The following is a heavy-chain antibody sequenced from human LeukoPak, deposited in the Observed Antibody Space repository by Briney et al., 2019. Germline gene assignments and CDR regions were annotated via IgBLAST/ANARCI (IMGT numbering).Heavy chain of an antibody. V-gene: IGHV1-18*04. Sequence: ASVKVSCKASGGTFSSYAISWVRQAPGQGLEWMGWISAYNGNTNYAQKLQGRVTMTTDTSTSTAYMELRSLRSDDTAVYYCATGEWLGAFDYWGQGTLVTVSS. CDR3: ATGEWLGAFDY. CDR1: GGTFSSYA. CDR2: ISAYNGNT. D-gene: IGHD6-19*01. J-gene: IGHJ4*02.